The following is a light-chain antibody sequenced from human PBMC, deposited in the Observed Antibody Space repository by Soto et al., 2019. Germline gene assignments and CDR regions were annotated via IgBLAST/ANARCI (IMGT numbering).Light chain of an antibody. CDR1: QSVSSN. V-gene: IGKV3-15*01. J-gene: IGKJ2*01. CDR3: QQYSSSPPRYT. CDR2: GAS. Sequence: EIVMTQSPATLSVSPGERATLSCRASQSVSSNLAWYQQKPGQAPRLLIYGASTRATGIPARFSGSGSGTEFTLTISRLEPEDFAVYYCQQYSSSPPRYTFGQGTKLEIK.